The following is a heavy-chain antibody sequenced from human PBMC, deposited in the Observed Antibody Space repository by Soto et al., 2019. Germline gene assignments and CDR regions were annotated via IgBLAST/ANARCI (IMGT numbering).Heavy chain of an antibody. CDR2: IYHSGST. Sequence: QVQLQESGPGLVKPSETLSLTCAVSGGSISSTNWWSWVRQPPGKGLEWIGEIYHSGSTNYNPSLKMRVTISVDKSKNQFSLKLSSVTAADTALYYCARTTVTTRLTDYWGQGTLVTVSS. CDR1: GGSISSTNW. J-gene: IGHJ4*02. D-gene: IGHD4-17*01. CDR3: ARTTVTTRLTDY. V-gene: IGHV4-4*02.